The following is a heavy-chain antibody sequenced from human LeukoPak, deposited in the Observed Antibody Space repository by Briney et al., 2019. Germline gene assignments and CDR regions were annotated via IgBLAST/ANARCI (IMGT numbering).Heavy chain of an antibody. J-gene: IGHJ4*02. D-gene: IGHD3-3*01. CDR1: GFPFSRYT. V-gene: IGHV3-7*01. CDR3: ARDFRFLDDY. CDR2: IKQDGSEK. Sequence: GGSLRLSCAASGFPFSRYTMTWVRQAPGKGLEWVANIKQDGSEKYYVDSVKGRFTISRDNAKNSLYLQMNSLRAEDTAMYYCARDFRFLDDYWGQGTLVTVSS.